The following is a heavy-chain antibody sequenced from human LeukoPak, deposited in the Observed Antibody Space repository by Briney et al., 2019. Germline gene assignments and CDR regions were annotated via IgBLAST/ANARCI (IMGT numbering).Heavy chain of an antibody. CDR3: ARTVTTVYWYFDL. V-gene: IGHV4-34*01. CDR2: INHSGST. D-gene: IGHD4-11*01. Sequence: SETLSLTCAVYGGSFSGYYWSWIRQPPGKGLEWIGEINHSGSTNYNPSLKSRVTISVDTSKNQFSLKLSSVTAADTAVYYCARTVTTVYWYFDLWGRGTLVTVSS. CDR1: GGSFSGYY. J-gene: IGHJ2*01.